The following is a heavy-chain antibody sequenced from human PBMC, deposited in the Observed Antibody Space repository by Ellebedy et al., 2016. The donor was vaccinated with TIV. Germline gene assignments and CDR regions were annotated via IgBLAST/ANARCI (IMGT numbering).Heavy chain of an antibody. CDR3: ARDLNTAMGIDY. CDR1: GYTFTGYY. D-gene: IGHD5-18*01. V-gene: IGHV1-2*02. Sequence: AASVKVSCKASGYTFTGYYMHWVRQAPGQGLEWMGWINPYSGATTYAQRFQGRVTMTRDTSIRTAYMEVSRLTSDDTAVYYCARDLNTAMGIDYWGQGTLVTVSS. J-gene: IGHJ4*02. CDR2: INPYSGAT.